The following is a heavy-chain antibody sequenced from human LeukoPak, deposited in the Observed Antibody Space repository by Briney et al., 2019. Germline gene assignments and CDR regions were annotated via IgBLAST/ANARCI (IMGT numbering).Heavy chain of an antibody. CDR3: ARVWGDAFDI. Sequence: SETLSLTCTVSGGSISSYYWSWIRQPPGKGLEWIGCIYYSGSTNYNPSLKSRVTISVDTSKNQFSLKLSSVTAADTAVYYCARVWGDAFDIWGQGTMVTVSS. V-gene: IGHV4-59*01. CDR1: GGSISSYY. CDR2: IYYSGST. D-gene: IGHD3-16*01. J-gene: IGHJ3*02.